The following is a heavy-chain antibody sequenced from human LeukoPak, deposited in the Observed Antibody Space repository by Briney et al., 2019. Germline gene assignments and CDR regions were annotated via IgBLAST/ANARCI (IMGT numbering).Heavy chain of an antibody. J-gene: IGHJ4*02. D-gene: IGHD6-13*01. CDR2: IYSGGST. V-gene: IGHV3-53*04. CDR3: ARVGYSSSWYGFFDY. Sequence: GGSLRVSCAASGFTVSSNYMSWVRQAPGKGLEWVSVIYSGGSTYYADSVKGRFTISRHNSKNTLYLQMNSLRAEDTAVYYCARVGYSSSWYGFFDYWGQGTLVTVSS. CDR1: GFTVSSNY.